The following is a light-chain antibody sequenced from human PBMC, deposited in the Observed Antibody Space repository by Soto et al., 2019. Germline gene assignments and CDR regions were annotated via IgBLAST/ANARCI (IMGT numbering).Light chain of an antibody. Sequence: DSQITQSQSCLSASVVGRVTITCRASQSISNYLNWYQQKTGKAPKLLIYAASSLQSGVTSRFSGSGSGTDFTPNISSLQTEDFATYYCQQSYSTLVTVAGGT. J-gene: IGKJ4*01. CDR2: AAS. CDR3: QQSYSTLVT. CDR1: QSISNY. V-gene: IGKV1-39*01.